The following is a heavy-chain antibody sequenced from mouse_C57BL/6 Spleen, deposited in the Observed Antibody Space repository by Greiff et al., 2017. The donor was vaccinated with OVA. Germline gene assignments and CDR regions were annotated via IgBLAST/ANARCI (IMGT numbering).Heavy chain of an antibody. D-gene: IGHD1-1*02. CDR1: GYTFTSYW. Sequence: LQQPGAELVKPGASVKMSCKASGYTFTSYWITWVKQRPGQGLEWIGDLYPGSGSTIYNEKFKSKATLNVDTSSSTAYRQLSSLTSEDSAVYYCASGDYGLGFAYWGQGTLVTVSA. V-gene: IGHV1-55*01. CDR3: ASGDYGLGFAY. J-gene: IGHJ3*01. CDR2: LYPGSGST.